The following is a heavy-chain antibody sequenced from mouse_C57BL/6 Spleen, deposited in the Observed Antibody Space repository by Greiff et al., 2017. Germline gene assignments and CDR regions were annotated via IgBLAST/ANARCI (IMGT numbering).Heavy chain of an antibody. Sequence: EVQLQQSGAELVRPGASVKLSCTASGFNIKDYYMHWVKQRPEQGLEWIGRIDPEDGDTEYAPKFQGKATMTADTSSNTAYLQLSSLTSEDTAVYYCTVPYGNYEDWFAYWGQGTLVTVSA. CDR1: GFNIKDYY. CDR2: IDPEDGDT. D-gene: IGHD2-1*01. V-gene: IGHV14-1*01. J-gene: IGHJ3*01. CDR3: TVPYGNYEDWFAY.